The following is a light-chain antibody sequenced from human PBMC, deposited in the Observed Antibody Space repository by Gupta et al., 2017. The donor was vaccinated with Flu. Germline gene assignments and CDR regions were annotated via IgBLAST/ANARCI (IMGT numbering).Light chain of an antibody. V-gene: IGLV2-11*01. Sequence: QSALTQPASVSGSPGQSVTISCTGTSGDVGCYNFVSCYQQYPGKAPKLMLYDVTQRPSGVPGRFSGSKSGNTASLTXSXLEPDDXADYYCCSYAGRNTLVFGGGTKLTVL. CDR2: DVT. CDR1: SGDVGCYNF. J-gene: IGLJ2*01. CDR3: CSYAGRNTLV.